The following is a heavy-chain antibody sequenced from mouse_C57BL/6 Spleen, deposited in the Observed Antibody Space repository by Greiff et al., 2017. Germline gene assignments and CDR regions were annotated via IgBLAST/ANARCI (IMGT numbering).Heavy chain of an antibody. D-gene: IGHD1-1*01. CDR1: GYTFTGYW. CDR2: ILPGSGST. J-gene: IGHJ2*01. Sequence: VQLQQSGAELMKPGASVKLSCKASGYTFTGYWIEWVKQRPGHGLEWIGEILPGSGSTNYNKKFKGKATFTADTSSNTAYMQLSSLTTEVSSLYCCACYYDSSPIDYWGQGATLTVSS. CDR3: ACYYDSSPIDY. V-gene: IGHV1-9*01.